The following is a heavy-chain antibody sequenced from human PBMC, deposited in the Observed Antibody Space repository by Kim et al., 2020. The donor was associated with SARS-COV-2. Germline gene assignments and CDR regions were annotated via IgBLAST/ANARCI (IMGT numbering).Heavy chain of an antibody. CDR3: AKEVGRFGELLRYYFDY. V-gene: IGHV3-30*18. D-gene: IGHD3-10*01. CDR2: ISYDGSNK. Sequence: GGSLRLSCAASGFTFSSYGMHWVRQAPGKGLEWVAVISYDGSNKYYADSVKGRFTISRDNSQHTLYLQMNSLRAEDTAVYYCAKEVGRFGELLRYYFDYWGQGTLVTVSS. CDR1: GFTFSSYG. J-gene: IGHJ4*02.